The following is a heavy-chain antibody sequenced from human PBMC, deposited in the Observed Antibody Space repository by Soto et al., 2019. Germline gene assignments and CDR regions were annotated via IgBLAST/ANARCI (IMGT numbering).Heavy chain of an antibody. CDR3: ARHGGLGRYCISTSCENYYGMDA. D-gene: IGHD2-2*01. Sequence: PSETLSLTCTVSGVSISSSSYYWGWIRQPPGKGLEWIGSIYYSGSTYYNPSLKSRVTISVDTSKNQFSLKLSSVTAADTAVYYCARHGGLGRYCISTSCENYYGMDAWGQGTTVTVSS. CDR1: GVSISSSSYY. V-gene: IGHV4-39*01. CDR2: IYYSGST. J-gene: IGHJ6*02.